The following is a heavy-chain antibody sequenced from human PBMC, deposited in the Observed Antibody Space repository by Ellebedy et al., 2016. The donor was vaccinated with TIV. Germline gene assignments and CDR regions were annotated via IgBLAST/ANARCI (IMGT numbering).Heavy chain of an antibody. CDR3: ARGLWDGSPDY. CDR1: GGSISSSSYY. J-gene: IGHJ4*02. CDR2: IYYSGST. D-gene: IGHD5-24*01. Sequence: GSLRLXXTVSGGSISSSSYYWGWIRQPPGKGLEWIGSIYYSGSTYYNPSLKSRVTISVDTSKNQFSLKLSSVTAADTAVYYCARGLWDGSPDYWGQGTLVTVSS. V-gene: IGHV4-39*07.